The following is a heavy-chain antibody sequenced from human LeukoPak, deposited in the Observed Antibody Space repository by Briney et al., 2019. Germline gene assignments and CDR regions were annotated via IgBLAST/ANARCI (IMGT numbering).Heavy chain of an antibody. J-gene: IGHJ4*02. CDR1: GNYC. D-gene: IGHD2/OR15-2a*01. CDR2: INSDGSWT. Sequence: PGGSLRLSCAASGNYCMHWVRQVPGKGLVWVSHINSDGSWTSYADSVKGRFTISKDNAKNTVYLQMNNLRAEDTAVYYCVSFYETDWGRGTLVTVSS. V-gene: IGHV3-74*01. CDR3: VSFYETD.